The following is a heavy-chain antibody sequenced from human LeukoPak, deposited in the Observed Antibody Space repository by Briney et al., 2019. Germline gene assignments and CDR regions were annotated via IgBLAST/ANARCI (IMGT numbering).Heavy chain of an antibody. J-gene: IGHJ4*02. CDR2: IYYSGST. V-gene: IGHV4-30-4*08. CDR3: AMDPYSYDSSGYYVDY. D-gene: IGHD3-22*01. CDR1: GGSISSGDYS. Sequence: SETLSLTFTVSGGSISSGDYSRSWIRQPPGKGLEWIWYIYYSGSTYYDTSLKSRVTISVDTSKTQFSLKLSSVTAADTAVYYCAMDPYSYDSSGYYVDYWGQGTLVTVSS.